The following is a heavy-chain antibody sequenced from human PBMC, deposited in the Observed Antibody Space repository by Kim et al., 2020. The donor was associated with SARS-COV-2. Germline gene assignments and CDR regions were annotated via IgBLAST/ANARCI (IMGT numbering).Heavy chain of an antibody. CDR3: AADMVRGVTTNDY. Sequence: SETLSLTCTVSGGSISSGGYYWSWIRQHPGKGLEWIGYIYYSGSTYYNPSLKSRVTISVDTSKNQFSLKLSSVTAADTAVYYCAADMVRGVTTNDYWGQGTLVTVSS. D-gene: IGHD3-10*01. CDR1: GGSISSGGYY. V-gene: IGHV4-31*03. J-gene: IGHJ4*02. CDR2: IYYSGST.